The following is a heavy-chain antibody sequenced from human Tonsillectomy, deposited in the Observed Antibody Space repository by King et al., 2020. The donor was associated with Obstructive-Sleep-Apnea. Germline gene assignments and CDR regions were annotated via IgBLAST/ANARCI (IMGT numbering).Heavy chain of an antibody. J-gene: IGHJ5*02. V-gene: IGHV1-2*02. CDR1: GYTFPGCY. D-gene: IGHD4-11*01. CDR3: ARDLEGLRLAP. Sequence: VQLVESGAGVKKPGASVKVSCKASGYTFPGCYMHWVRPAPGQGLEWIGWNNPNTGGTNYAQKFQGRVTMTRDTSISTGYIELSTLRSDDTAMYYCARDLEGLRLAPWGQGTLVTVSS. CDR2: NNPNTGGT.